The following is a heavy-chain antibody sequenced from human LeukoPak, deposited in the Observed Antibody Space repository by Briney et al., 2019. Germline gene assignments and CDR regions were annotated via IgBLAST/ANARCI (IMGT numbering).Heavy chain of an antibody. D-gene: IGHD2-21*02. CDR1: GGSISSYY. CDR3: TREGPTATSIDY. CDR2: IYYSGNT. Sequence: SETLSLTCTVSGGSISSYYWSWIRQPPGKGPEWLGYIYYSGNTNYNPSLKSRITISLDTSRNQFSLKLSSVTAADTAIYYCTREGPTATSIDYWGQGTLVTVSS. J-gene: IGHJ4*02. V-gene: IGHV4-59*01.